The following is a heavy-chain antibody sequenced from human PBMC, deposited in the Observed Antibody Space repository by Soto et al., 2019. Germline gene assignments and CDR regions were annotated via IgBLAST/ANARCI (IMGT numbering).Heavy chain of an antibody. CDR2: IYNSGIT. D-gene: IGHD2-15*01. CDR1: GGSISSGDYS. V-gene: IGHV4-30-4*01. Sequence: ASETLSLTCTVSGGSISSGDYSWSWVRQSPGKGLEWIGHIYNSGITYYNPSLKSRVVISIDTSRNQFSLRLNSLTAADTAVYYCAREVVVAAIVWFDPWGQGTLVTVSS. CDR3: AREVVVAAIVWFDP. J-gene: IGHJ5*02.